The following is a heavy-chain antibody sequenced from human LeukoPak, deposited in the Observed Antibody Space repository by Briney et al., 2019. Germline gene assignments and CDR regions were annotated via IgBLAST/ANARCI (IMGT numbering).Heavy chain of an antibody. D-gene: IGHD1-26*01. J-gene: IGHJ4*02. CDR1: GFSFSSYA. V-gene: IGHV3-64*01. CDR2: ISSNGGST. Sequence: PGGSLRLSCAASGFSFSSYAMHWVRQAQGQGLEYVSAISSNGGSTSYANSVKDRFTISRDDSKNALYLQMGSLRAEDMAVYYCARARGSFRPYYFDYWGQGTLVTVSS. CDR3: ARARGSFRPYYFDY.